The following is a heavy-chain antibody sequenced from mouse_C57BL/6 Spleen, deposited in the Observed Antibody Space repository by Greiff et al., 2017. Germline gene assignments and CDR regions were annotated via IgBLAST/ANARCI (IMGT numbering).Heavy chain of an antibody. V-gene: IGHV5-4*03. CDR1: GFTFSSYA. D-gene: IGHD2-1*01. CDR2: ISDGGSYT. Sequence: EVKLVESGGDLVKPGGSLKLSCAASGFTFSSYAMSWVRQTPEKRLEWVATISDGGSYTYYPDNVKGRFTISRDNAKNNLYLQMSHLKSEDTAMYYCASLIYYGIPAWFAYWGQGTLVTVSA. J-gene: IGHJ3*01. CDR3: ASLIYYGIPAWFAY.